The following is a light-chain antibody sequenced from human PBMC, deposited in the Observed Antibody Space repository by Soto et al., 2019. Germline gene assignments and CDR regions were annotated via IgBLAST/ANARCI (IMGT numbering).Light chain of an antibody. CDR2: RDN. CDR3: ATLDDSLGGPV. J-gene: IGLJ2*01. Sequence: QSVLTQTPSVSGTPGQRVNISCSGSSSNIGRNYVYWYHQFPGTAPKLLIYRDNERPSRVPDRFSGSKSGTSASLAISGLPAGDEGEYHWATLDDSLGGPVFGGRTKLTVL. V-gene: IGLV1-47*01. CDR1: SSNIGRNY.